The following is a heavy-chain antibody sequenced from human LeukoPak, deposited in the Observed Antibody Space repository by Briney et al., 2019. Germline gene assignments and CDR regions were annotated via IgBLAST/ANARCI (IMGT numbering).Heavy chain of an antibody. CDR1: GFTFSAYW. D-gene: IGHD6-19*01. CDR2: IKRDGSDE. V-gene: IGHV3-7*01. J-gene: IGHJ3*01. CDR3: ARSMGWRDAFDF. Sequence: GGSLRLSCAASGFTFSAYWMTWVCQAPGKGLEWVANIKRDGSDEYYVDSVKGRFTISRDNAKNSLYLQMNSLRAEDTALYYCARSMGWRDAFDFWGQGTMVTVSS.